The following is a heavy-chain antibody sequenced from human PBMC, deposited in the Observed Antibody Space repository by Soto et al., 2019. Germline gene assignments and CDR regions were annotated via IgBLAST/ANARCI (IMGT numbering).Heavy chain of an antibody. CDR3: ARGPHAGVYDYVWGTPFDY. CDR2: IIPIFGTA. J-gene: IGHJ4*02. CDR1: GGTFSSYA. Sequence: SVKVSCKASGGTFSSYAISWVRQAPGQGLEWMGGIIPIFGTANYAQKFQGRVTITADESTSTAYMELSSLRSEDTAVYYCARGPHAGVYDYVWGTPFDYWGQGTLVTVSS. D-gene: IGHD3-16*01. V-gene: IGHV1-69*13.